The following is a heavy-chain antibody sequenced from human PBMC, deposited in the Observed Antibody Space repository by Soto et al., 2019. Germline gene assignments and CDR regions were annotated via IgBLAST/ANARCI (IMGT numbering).Heavy chain of an antibody. CDR3: ASGVVRGAFDI. CDR1: GFTFSSYG. CDR2: IWYDGSNK. V-gene: IGHV3-33*01. J-gene: IGHJ3*02. D-gene: IGHD6-6*01. Sequence: GGSLRLSCAASGFTFSSYGMHWVRQAPGKGLEWVAVIWYDGSNKYYADSVKGRFTISRDNSKNTLYLQMNSLRAEDTAVYYCASGVVRGAFDIWGQGTRVTVS.